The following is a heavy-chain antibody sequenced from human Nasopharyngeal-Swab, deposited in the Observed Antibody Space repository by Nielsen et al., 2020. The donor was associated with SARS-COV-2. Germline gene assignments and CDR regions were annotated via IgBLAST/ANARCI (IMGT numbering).Heavy chain of an antibody. V-gene: IGHV2-26*01. J-gene: IGHJ4*02. CDR2: IFSNDEK. CDR3: ARIDYDYVWGSYRYTGGYFDY. Sequence: PGKALEWLAHIFSNDEKSYSTSLKSRLTISKDTSKSQVVLTMTNMDPVDTATYYCARIDYDYVWGSYRYTGGYFDYWGQGTLVTSPQ. D-gene: IGHD3-16*02.